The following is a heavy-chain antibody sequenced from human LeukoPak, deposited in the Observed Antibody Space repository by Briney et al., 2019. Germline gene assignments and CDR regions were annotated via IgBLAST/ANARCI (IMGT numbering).Heavy chain of an antibody. Sequence: GGSLRLSCAASGFSFTNYAMAWVRQAPGKGLEWVSSISSAGGGSTYYADSVKGRFTISRDNSKNMLYLQMNSLRAEDTAVYYCAKEARGWNDGYYFDYWGQGTLVTVSS. J-gene: IGHJ4*02. D-gene: IGHD1-1*01. CDR2: ISSAGGGST. V-gene: IGHV3-23*01. CDR1: GFSFTNYA. CDR3: AKEARGWNDGYYFDY.